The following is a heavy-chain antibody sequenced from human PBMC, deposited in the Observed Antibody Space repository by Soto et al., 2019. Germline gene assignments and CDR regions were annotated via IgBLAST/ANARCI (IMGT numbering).Heavy chain of an antibody. J-gene: IGHJ6*02. CDR3: ARFLDSPFYGMDV. V-gene: IGHV5-51*01. Sequence: GESLKISCNGSGYSFTSYWIGWVRQMPGKGLEWMGIIYPGDSDTRYSPSFQGQITISADKSISTAYLQWSSLKASDTAMYYCARFLDSPFYGMDVWGQGTTVTVSS. CDR1: GYSFTSYW. CDR2: IYPGDSDT. D-gene: IGHD2-2*03.